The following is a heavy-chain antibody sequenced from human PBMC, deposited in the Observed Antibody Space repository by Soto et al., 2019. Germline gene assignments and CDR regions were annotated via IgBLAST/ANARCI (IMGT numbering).Heavy chain of an antibody. CDR3: ARGYSGGYYYAMDV. CDR1: GGTFTTYA. V-gene: IGHV1-69*01. CDR2: IIPMYNKP. D-gene: IGHD4-4*01. Sequence: QVQLVQSGAEVKKPGSSVRVSCQASGGTFTTYAFNWVRQAPGQGLEWMGGIIPMYNKPNYAPNFLGRVTITAAPSESTAYMELTTLRSEDTAVYFCARGYSGGYYYAMDVWGQGTTVTVSS. J-gene: IGHJ6*02.